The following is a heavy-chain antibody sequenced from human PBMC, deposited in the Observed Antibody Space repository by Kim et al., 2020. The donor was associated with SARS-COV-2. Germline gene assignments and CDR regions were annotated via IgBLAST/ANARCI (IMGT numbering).Heavy chain of an antibody. CDR2: IYSGGST. D-gene: IGHD6-13*01. Sequence: GGSLRLSCAASGFTVSRNYMSWVRQAPGKGLEWVSVIYSGGSTYYADSVKGRFTISRDNSKNTLYLQMNSLRAEDTAVDYCARGLVGSSGGYGMDVWGPGTTVTVSS. J-gene: IGHJ6*02. V-gene: IGHV3-53*01. CDR1: GFTVSRNY. CDR3: ARGLVGSSGGYGMDV.